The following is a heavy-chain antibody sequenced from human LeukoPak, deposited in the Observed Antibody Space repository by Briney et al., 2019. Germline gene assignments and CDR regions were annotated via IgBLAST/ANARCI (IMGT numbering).Heavy chain of an antibody. CDR3: ARAPVNYDFWSGYSDNNWFDP. Sequence: NPSETLSLTCTVSGGSISSYYWSWIRQPPGKGLEWIGYIYYSGSTNYNPSLKSRVTISVDTSKNQFSLKLSSVTAADTAVYYCARAPVNYDFWSGYSDNNWFDPWGQGTLVTVSS. V-gene: IGHV4-59*01. CDR2: IYYSGST. J-gene: IGHJ5*02. D-gene: IGHD3-3*01. CDR1: GGSISSYY.